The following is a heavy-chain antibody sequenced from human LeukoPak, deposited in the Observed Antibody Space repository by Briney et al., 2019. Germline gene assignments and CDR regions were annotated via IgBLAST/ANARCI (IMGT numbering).Heavy chain of an antibody. Sequence: PSETLSLTCTVSGGSISSSSYYWGWIRQPPGKGLEWIGSIYYSGSTYYNPSLKSRVTISVDTSKSQFSLKLSSVTAADTAVYYCARRRYSSGWYFDYWGQGTLVTVSS. CDR3: ARRRYSSGWYFDY. J-gene: IGHJ4*02. D-gene: IGHD6-19*01. V-gene: IGHV4-39*01. CDR2: IYYSGST. CDR1: GGSISSSSYY.